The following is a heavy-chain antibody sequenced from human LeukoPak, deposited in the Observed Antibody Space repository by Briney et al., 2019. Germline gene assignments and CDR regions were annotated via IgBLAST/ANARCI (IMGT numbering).Heavy chain of an antibody. J-gene: IGHJ4*02. CDR1: GFTFSSYA. CDR2: ISGGGSST. V-gene: IGHV3-23*01. D-gene: IGHD6-19*01. Sequence: GGSLRLSCAASGFTFSSYAMSWVRQAPGKGLEWASAISGGGSSTHYADSVKGRFTISRDNSKNTLYLQMNSLRAEDTAVYYCAKAMYSSGWDDPDYWGQGTLVTVSS. CDR3: AKAMYSSGWDDPDY.